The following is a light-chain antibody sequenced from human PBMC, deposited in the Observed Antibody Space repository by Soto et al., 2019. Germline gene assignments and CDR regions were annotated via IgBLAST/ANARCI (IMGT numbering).Light chain of an antibody. Sequence: QSVLTQPRSVSGSPGQSVTISCTGTSSDVGAYNYVSWYQQHPGEAPKFLIYDVSKRPSGVPDRFSGSKSDNTAPLTISGLQAEDEADYYCCSYAGTYSYVFGTGTKVTVL. CDR2: DVS. CDR1: SSDVGAYNY. J-gene: IGLJ1*01. CDR3: CSYAGTYSYV. V-gene: IGLV2-11*01.